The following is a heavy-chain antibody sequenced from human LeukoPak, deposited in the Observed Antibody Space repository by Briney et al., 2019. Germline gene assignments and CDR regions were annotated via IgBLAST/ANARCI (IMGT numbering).Heavy chain of an antibody. CDR1: GYTFTGYY. V-gene: IGHV1-2*02. CDR3: ARVVVPAAIDFDY. Sequence: ASVTVSCTSSGYTFTGYYMHWVRQAPGQGLEWMGWINPNSGGTNYAQKFQGRVTMTRDTSISTAYMELSRLRSDDTAVYYCARVVVPAAIDFDYWGQGTLVTVSS. D-gene: IGHD2-2*01. J-gene: IGHJ4*02. CDR2: INPNSGGT.